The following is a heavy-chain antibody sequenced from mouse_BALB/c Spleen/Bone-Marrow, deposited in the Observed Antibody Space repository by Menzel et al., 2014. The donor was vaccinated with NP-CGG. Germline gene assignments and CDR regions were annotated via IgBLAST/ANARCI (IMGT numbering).Heavy chain of an antibody. J-gene: IGHJ2*01. Sequence: EQLQESGAELARPGASVRMSCKASGYSFTSYTIHWLKQRPGQGLEWIAYIVPSTAYSNYNQKFKDRATLTADKSTSTASMQLSSLTSEDSADYYCARDGTYDGCYGHFDYWGQDTTLTVSS. V-gene: IGHV1-4*01. CDR2: IVPSTAYS. CDR3: ARDGTYDGCYGHFDY. CDR1: GYSFTSYT. D-gene: IGHD2-3*01.